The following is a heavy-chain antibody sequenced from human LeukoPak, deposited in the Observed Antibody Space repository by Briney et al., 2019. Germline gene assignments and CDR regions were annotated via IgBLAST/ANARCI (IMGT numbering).Heavy chain of an antibody. D-gene: IGHD3-22*01. Sequence: PGGSLRLSCAASGFTVSSNYMSWVRQAPGKGLEWVSVIYSGGSTYYADSVKGRFTISRDNSKNTLYLQMNSLRAEDTAVYYCARGRDSSGYYPFDYWGQGTLVTVSS. J-gene: IGHJ4*02. CDR3: ARGRDSSGYYPFDY. V-gene: IGHV3-66*01. CDR1: GFTVSSNY. CDR2: IYSGGST.